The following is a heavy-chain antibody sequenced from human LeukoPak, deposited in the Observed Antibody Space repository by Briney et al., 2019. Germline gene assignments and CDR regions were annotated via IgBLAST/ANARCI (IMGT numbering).Heavy chain of an antibody. CDR3: ARPQSYYDSSGYYPFDY. Sequence: SVKVSCKASGGTFSSYAISWVRQAPGQGLEWMGGIIPIFGTANYAQKFQGGVTITADESTSTAYMELSSLRSEDTAVYYCARPQSYYDSSGYYPFDYWGQGTLVTVSS. D-gene: IGHD3-22*01. CDR1: GGTFSSYA. J-gene: IGHJ4*02. V-gene: IGHV1-69*01. CDR2: IIPIFGTA.